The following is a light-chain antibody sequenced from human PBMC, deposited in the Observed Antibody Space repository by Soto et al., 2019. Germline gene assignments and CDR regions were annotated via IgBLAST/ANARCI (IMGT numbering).Light chain of an antibody. CDR3: QQLNGSPWT. CDR1: QGISSW. Sequence: DIQMTQSPTSVSASLGDRVTITCRASQGISSWLAWYQQKPGKAPELLIYAASTLQSGVPSRFSGSRSGTDYTLTIASLQPEDFATYYCQQLNGSPWTFGQGTKVEIK. V-gene: IGKV1-12*01. J-gene: IGKJ1*01. CDR2: AAS.